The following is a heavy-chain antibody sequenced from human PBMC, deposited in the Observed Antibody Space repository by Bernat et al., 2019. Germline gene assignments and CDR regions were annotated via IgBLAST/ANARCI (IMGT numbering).Heavy chain of an antibody. CDR3: ARLVERTERRFDY. CDR2: ISSSSSYI. V-gene: IGHV3-21*01. D-gene: IGHD1-1*01. J-gene: IGHJ4*02. CDR1: GFTFSSYS. Sequence: EVQLVESGGGLVKPGGSLRLSCAASGFTFSSYSMNWVRQAPGKGLEWVSSISSSSSYIYYADSVKGRFTISRDNAKNSLYLQMNSLRAEDTAVDYCARLVERTERRFDYWGQGTLVTVSS.